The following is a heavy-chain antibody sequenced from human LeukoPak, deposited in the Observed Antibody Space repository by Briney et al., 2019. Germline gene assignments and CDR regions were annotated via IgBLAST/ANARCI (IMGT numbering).Heavy chain of an antibody. V-gene: IGHV6-1*01. CDR2: TYYRSKWYN. CDR1: GDSVSSNSAA. J-gene: IGHJ6*03. CDR3: ARASKSEYYYYYYMDV. Sequence: SQTLSLTCAISGDSVSSNSAAWNWIRQSPSRGLEWLGRTYYRSKWYNDYAVSVKSRITINPDTSKDQFSLQLTSVTPEDTAVYYCARASKSEYYYYYYMDVWGKGTTVTVSS.